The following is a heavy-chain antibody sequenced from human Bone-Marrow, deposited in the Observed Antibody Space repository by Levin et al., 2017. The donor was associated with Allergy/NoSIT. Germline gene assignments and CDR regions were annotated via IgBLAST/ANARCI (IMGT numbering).Heavy chain of an antibody. V-gene: IGHV3-49*04. D-gene: IGHD3-16*01. J-gene: IGHJ4*02. CDR2: IRSPAYGGTT. CDR3: TRSYATITLFAVVPGPFDY. CDR1: GFTFSDYV. Sequence: HPGGSLRLSCTTSGFTFSDYVFSWVRQAPGKGLEWVGFIRSPAYGGTTEFAASVRGRFNISRDDSKGIAYLHMDSLKTEDTAVYFCTRSYATITLFAVVPGPFDYWGQGAPVTVSS.